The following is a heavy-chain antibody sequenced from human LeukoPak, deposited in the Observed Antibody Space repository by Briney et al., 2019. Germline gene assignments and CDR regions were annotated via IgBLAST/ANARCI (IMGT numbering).Heavy chain of an antibody. CDR1: GYTFTSYY. J-gene: IGHJ4*02. Sequence: ASVKVSCTASGYTFTSYYMHWVRQAPGQGLEWMGRINPNSGGTNYAQKFQGRVTMTRDTSISTAYMELSRLRSDDTAVYYCARVSLASGYDPFDYWGQGTLVTVSS. D-gene: IGHD5-12*01. CDR3: ARVSLASGYDPFDY. CDR2: INPNSGGT. V-gene: IGHV1-2*06.